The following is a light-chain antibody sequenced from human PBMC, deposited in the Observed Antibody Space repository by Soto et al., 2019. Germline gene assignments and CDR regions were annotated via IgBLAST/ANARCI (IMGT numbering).Light chain of an antibody. CDR2: YDS. J-gene: IGLJ2*01. V-gene: IGLV3-21*04. Sequence: SSELTQPPSVSVAPGKTARITCGGDNIGSKSVHWYQQKPGQAPVLVIYYDSDRPSGIPERFSGSNSGNTATLTISRVEAGDEADYYCQVWDRSSDHVVFGGGTQLTVL. CDR3: QVWDRSSDHVV. CDR1: NIGSKS.